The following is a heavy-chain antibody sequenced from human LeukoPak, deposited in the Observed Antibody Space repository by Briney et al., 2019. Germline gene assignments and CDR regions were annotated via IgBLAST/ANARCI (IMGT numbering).Heavy chain of an antibody. CDR3: ARDTVVVVAATAVSDY. D-gene: IGHD2-15*01. CDR1: GYTFTGYG. J-gene: IGHJ4*02. CDR2: ISAYNGNT. Sequence: ASVKVSCKASGYTFTGYGISWVRQAPGQGLEWMGWISAYNGNTNYAQKLQGRVTMTTDTSTSTAYMELRSLRSDDTAVYYCARDTVVVVAATAVSDYWGQGTLVTVSS. V-gene: IGHV1-18*01.